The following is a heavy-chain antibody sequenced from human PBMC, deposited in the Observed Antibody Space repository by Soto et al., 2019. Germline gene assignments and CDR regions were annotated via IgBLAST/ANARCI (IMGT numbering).Heavy chain of an antibody. Sequence: QVQLRQWGAGLLKPSETLSLTCAVYGGSFSGYYWSWIRQPPGKGLEWIGEINHSGSTNYNPSLKSGVTISVDRSKTKSSIKLSSLTAADTAVYYCARAAPRYCSGGSCYGGVGGWGQGTLVTVSS. D-gene: IGHD2-15*01. CDR1: GGSFSGYY. J-gene: IGHJ4*02. CDR3: ARAAPRYCSGGSCYGGVGG. V-gene: IGHV4-34*01. CDR2: INHSGST.